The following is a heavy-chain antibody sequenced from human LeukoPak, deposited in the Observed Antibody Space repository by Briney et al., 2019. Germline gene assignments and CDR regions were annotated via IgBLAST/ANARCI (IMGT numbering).Heavy chain of an antibody. Sequence: PGGSLRLSCAASGFTFSSYWMSWVRQAPGKGLGWGANIKQDGSEKYYVDSVRGRFTIYRDNAKNALYLKMNSLRAEDTAVYYCARVYSGSYWYFDYWGQGTLVTVSS. J-gene: IGHJ4*02. CDR3: ARVYSGSYWYFDY. CDR1: GFTFSSYW. CDR2: IKQDGSEK. V-gene: IGHV3-7*04. D-gene: IGHD1-26*01.